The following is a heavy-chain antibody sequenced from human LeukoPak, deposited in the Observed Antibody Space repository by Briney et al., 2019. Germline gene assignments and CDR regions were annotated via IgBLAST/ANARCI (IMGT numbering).Heavy chain of an antibody. D-gene: IGHD1-14*01. CDR2: INTNTGNP. CDR3: ARGAMTTDY. Sequence: ASVXXSCXASGYXFTSYAMNWVRQAPGQGLEWMGWINTNTGNPTYAQGFTGRFVFSLDTSVSTAYLQISSLKAEDTAVYYCARGAMTTDYWGQGTLVTVSS. J-gene: IGHJ4*02. V-gene: IGHV7-4-1*02. CDR1: GYXFTSYA.